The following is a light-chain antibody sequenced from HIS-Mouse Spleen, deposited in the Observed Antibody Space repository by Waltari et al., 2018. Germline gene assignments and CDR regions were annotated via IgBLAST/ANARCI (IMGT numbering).Light chain of an antibody. Sequence: DTQMTQSPSSLSASVGDTVTITCRASQSISSYLNWYQQKPGKAPKLLIYAASSLQSGVPSRFSGSGSGTDFTLTISSLQPEDFATYYCQQSYSTPLTFGGGTKVEIK. V-gene: IGKV1-39*01. CDR1: QSISSY. CDR3: QQSYSTPLT. J-gene: IGKJ4*01. CDR2: AAS.